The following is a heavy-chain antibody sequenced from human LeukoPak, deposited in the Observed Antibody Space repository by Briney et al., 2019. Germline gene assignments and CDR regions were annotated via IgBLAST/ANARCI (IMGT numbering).Heavy chain of an antibody. J-gene: IGHJ4*02. Sequence: SSETLSLTCTVSGGSISSYYWSWIRQPPGKGLEWIGDIYYSGSTYYNPSLKSRVTISVDTSKNQFSLKLSSVTAADTAVYYCARGGIVGARNFDYWGQGTLVTVSS. CDR1: GGSISSYY. D-gene: IGHD1-26*01. CDR2: IYYSGST. CDR3: ARGGIVGARNFDY. V-gene: IGHV4-59*12.